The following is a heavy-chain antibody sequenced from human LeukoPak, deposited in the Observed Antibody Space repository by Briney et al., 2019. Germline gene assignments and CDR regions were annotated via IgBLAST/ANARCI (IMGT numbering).Heavy chain of an antibody. J-gene: IGHJ4*02. CDR2: IYSGGST. CDR3: ARDRDDYFDY. V-gene: IGHV3-53*01. D-gene: IGHD3-10*01. CDR1: GFTVSSNY. Sequence: GGSLRLACAASGFTVSSNYMNWVRQAPGKGLEWVSVIYSGGSTYYADSVKGRFTISRDNSKNTLYLQMNSLRAEDTALYYCARDRDDYFDYWGQGTLVTVSS.